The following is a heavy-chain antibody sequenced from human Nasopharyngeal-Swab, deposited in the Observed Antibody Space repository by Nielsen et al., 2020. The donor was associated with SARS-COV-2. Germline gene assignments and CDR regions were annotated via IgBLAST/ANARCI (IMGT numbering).Heavy chain of an antibody. CDR1: GFTFSSYG. J-gene: IGHJ6*03. Sequence: GESLKISCAASGFTFSSYGMHWVRQAPGKGLEWVAVISYDGSNKYYADSVKGRFTISRDNSKNTLYLQMHSLRAEDTAVYYCARGRGDYGSGSSNYYMDVWGKGTTVTVSS. CDR3: ARGRGDYGSGSSNYYMDV. D-gene: IGHD3-10*01. CDR2: ISYDGSNK. V-gene: IGHV3-30*03.